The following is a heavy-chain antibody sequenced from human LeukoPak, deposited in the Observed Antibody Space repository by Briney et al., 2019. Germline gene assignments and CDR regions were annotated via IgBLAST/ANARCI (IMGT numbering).Heavy chain of an antibody. CDR1: GYSFTTYW. J-gene: IGHJ4*02. CDR3: ARRDTRIGAAQLDY. D-gene: IGHD1-26*01. V-gene: IGHV5-51*01. CDR2: IYPGDADT. Sequence: GESLKISCKGSGYSFTTYWIAWVRQMPGKGLEWMGIIYPGDADTRYSPSFQGQATFSADKSISTAYLQWSSLKASDTAMYYCARRDTRIGAAQLDYWGQGTLVTVSS.